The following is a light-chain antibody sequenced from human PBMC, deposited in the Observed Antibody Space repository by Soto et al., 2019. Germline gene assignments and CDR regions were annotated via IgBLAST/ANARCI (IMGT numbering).Light chain of an antibody. Sequence: EIVMTQSPATLSVSPGERATLSCRASQSVSSNVAWYQQKPGQAPRLLISDASTRATGIPARFSGSGSGTEFTLTVSSLQSEDFAVYYCQQYIKWPITFGQGTRLEIK. J-gene: IGKJ5*01. CDR3: QQYIKWPIT. CDR2: DAS. V-gene: IGKV3-15*01. CDR1: QSVSSN.